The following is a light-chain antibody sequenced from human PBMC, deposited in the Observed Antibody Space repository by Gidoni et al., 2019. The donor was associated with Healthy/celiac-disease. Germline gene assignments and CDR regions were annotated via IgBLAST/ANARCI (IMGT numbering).Light chain of an antibody. CDR2: ENN. CDR1: SSNIANNY. V-gene: IGLV1-51*02. J-gene: IGLJ2*01. CDR3: GTWDSSLSVVV. Sequence: QSVLTQPPSVSAAPGQKVTISCSGSSSNIANNYVSWYQQHQGTAPKLLIYENNKRPSGIPDRFSGSKSGTSATLGITGLQTGDEADYYCGTWDSSLSVVVFGGGTKLTVL.